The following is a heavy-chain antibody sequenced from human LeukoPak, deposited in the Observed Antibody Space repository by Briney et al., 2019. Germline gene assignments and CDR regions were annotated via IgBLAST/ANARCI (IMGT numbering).Heavy chain of an antibody. CDR1: GFTFRGNG. J-gene: IGHJ4*02. D-gene: IGHD4-17*01. CDR2: IWYDGSNR. Sequence: GSLRLPCAASGFTFRGNGMHWVRQAPGKGLEWVAIIWYDGSNRYYADSVKGRFTISRDNSKNTLFLQMNSLTAEDTAVYYCARDQGTSVTAMVGGHFDYWGPGTLVTVSS. V-gene: IGHV3-33*01. CDR3: ARDQGTSVTAMVGGHFDY.